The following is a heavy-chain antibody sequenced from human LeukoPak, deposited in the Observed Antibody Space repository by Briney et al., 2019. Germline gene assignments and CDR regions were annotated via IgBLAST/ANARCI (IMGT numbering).Heavy chain of an antibody. V-gene: IGHV3-74*03. J-gene: IGHJ4*02. CDR1: GFAFSVSW. Sequence: GGSLSLSCAASGFAFSVSWMHWVRQAPGKGLVWVSVIKSDGGTAYADSVKGRFTISRDNAKNTVYLQMNSLRDEDTAVYYCAKDYFGSLEYWCQGTLVTVSS. D-gene: IGHD2/OR15-2a*01. CDR3: AKDYFGSLEY. CDR2: IKSDGGT.